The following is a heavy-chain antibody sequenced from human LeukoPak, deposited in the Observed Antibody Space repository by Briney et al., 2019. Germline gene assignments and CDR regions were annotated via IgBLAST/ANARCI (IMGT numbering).Heavy chain of an antibody. CDR3: ARGPGITIFGVVILPYYYYYMDV. Sequence: ASVTVSCKASGYTFTGYYMHWVRQAPGQGLEWMGWINPNSGGTNYAQKFQGRVTMTRDTSISTAYMELSRLRSDDTAVYYCARGPGITIFGVVILPYYYYYMDVWGKGTTVTVSS. D-gene: IGHD3-3*01. CDR1: GYTFTGYY. CDR2: INPNSGGT. J-gene: IGHJ6*03. V-gene: IGHV1-2*02.